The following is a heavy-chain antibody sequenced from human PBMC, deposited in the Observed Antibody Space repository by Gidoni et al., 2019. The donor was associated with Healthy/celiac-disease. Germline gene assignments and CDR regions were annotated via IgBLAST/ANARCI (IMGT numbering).Heavy chain of an antibody. J-gene: IGHJ4*02. CDR2: INPNSGGT. D-gene: IGHD1-26*01. Sequence: QVQLVQPGQEVKKPGGSVKVSCKASGHAFTGYYMPWVRQAPGQGLEWMGRINPNSGGTNYAQKCQGRVTMTRDTSISTAYMELSRLRSDDTAVYYCARLRTVVGATTFLDYWGQGTLVTVSS. CDR3: ARLRTVVGATTFLDY. V-gene: IGHV1-2*06. CDR1: GHAFTGYY.